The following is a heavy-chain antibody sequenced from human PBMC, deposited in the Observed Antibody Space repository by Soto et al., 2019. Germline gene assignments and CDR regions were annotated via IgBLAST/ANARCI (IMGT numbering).Heavy chain of an antibody. CDR1: GGSFSGYY. CDR3: ARNRPLRNYYYGMDV. CDR2: INHSGST. J-gene: IGHJ6*02. D-gene: IGHD6-6*01. V-gene: IGHV4-34*01. Sequence: ETLSLRCAVYGGSFSGYYWSWIRQPPGKGLEWIGEINHSGSTNYNPSLKSRVTISVDTSKNQFSLKLSSVTAADTAVYYCARNRPLRNYYYGMDVWGQGTTVTVSS.